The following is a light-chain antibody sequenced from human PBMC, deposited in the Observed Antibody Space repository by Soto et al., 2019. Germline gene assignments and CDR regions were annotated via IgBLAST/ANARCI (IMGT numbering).Light chain of an antibody. CDR3: LQANNYPWT. CDR2: SAT. CDR1: EDVSHD. J-gene: IGKJ1*01. Sequence: AIQVTQSPSSLSASVGDRVTITCRTSEDVSHDLAWFQQRPGKAPNLLIYSATRLQSGVPSRFSGSGSGTDFTLIISSLQPEDFATYYCLQANNYPWTFGLGTKVDI. V-gene: IGKV1-6*01.